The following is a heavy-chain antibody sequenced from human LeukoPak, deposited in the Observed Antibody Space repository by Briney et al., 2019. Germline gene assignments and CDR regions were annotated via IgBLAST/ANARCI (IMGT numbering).Heavy chain of an antibody. D-gene: IGHD5-12*01. V-gene: IGHV3-48*01. CDR3: AKTRGLRAPVGIDY. CDR2: ISSSSSTI. CDR1: GFTFSSYS. J-gene: IGHJ4*02. Sequence: GGSLRLSCATSGFTFSSYSMNWVRQAPGKGLEWVSYISSSSSTIYYADSVKGRFTISRDNSKNTLYLQMNSLRAEDTAVYYCAKTRGLRAPVGIDYWGQGTLVTVSS.